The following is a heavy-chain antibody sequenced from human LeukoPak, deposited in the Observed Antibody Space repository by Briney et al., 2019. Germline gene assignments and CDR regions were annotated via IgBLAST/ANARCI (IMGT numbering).Heavy chain of an antibody. J-gene: IGHJ4*02. D-gene: IGHD1-26*01. CDR3: AKDLGRYRNNFFDY. CDR1: GFTFSSIT. V-gene: IGHV3-23*01. CDR2: ISGSGGGT. Sequence: GGSLRLSCAASGFTFSSITMSWVRQAPDKGLEWVSTISGSGGGTYYADSVKGRFTISRDDSKNTLYLQMNSLRADDTAVYYCAKDLGRYRNNFFDYWGQGNLVTVSS.